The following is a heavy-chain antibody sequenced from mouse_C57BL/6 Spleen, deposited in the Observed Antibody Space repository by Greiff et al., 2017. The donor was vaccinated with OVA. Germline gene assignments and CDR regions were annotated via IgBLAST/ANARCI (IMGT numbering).Heavy chain of an antibody. CDR2: INPSTGGT. CDR3: ARGIYYDYGNAMDY. J-gene: IGHJ4*01. V-gene: IGHV1-42*01. Sequence: EVQLQQSGPELVKPGASVKISCKASGYSFTGYYMNWVKQSPEKSLEWIGEINPSTGGTTYNQKFKAKATLTVDKSSSTAYMQLKSLTSEDSAVYYCARGIYYDYGNAMDYWGQGTSVTVSS. CDR1: GYSFTGYY. D-gene: IGHD2-4*01.